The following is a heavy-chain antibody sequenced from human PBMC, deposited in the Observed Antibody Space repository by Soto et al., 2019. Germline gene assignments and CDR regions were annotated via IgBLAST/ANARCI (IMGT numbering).Heavy chain of an antibody. D-gene: IGHD6-13*01. Sequence: GSSVKVSCKASGFTFTSSAVQWVRQARGQRLEWIGWIVVGSGNTNYAQKFQERVTITRDTSTSTAYMELSSLRSEDTAVYYCAAEGLGSSWYSDYYYGMDGWGQGPTVTVS. J-gene: IGHJ6*02. CDR2: IVVGSGNT. V-gene: IGHV1-58*01. CDR3: AAEGLGSSWYSDYYYGMDG. CDR1: GFTFTSSA.